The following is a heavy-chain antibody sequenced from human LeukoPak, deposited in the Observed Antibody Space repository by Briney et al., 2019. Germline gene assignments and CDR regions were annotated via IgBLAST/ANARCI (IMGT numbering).Heavy chain of an antibody. V-gene: IGHV4-59*08. CDR1: GGSISSYY. Sequence: SETLSLTCTVSGGSISSYYWSWLRQPPGKGLEWIGYIYYSGSTNYNPSLKSRVTISVDTSKNQFSLKLSSVTAADTAVYYCATFAGAGGYFDYWGQGTLVTVSS. CDR2: IYYSGST. D-gene: IGHD6-19*01. CDR3: ATFAGAGGYFDY. J-gene: IGHJ4*02.